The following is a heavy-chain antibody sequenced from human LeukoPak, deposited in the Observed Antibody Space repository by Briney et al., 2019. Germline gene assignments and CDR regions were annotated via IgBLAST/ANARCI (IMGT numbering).Heavy chain of an antibody. V-gene: IGHV4-61*05. D-gene: IGHD4-17*01. CDR3: ARLSTVTTSFDY. J-gene: IGHJ4*02. CDR2: IYYSGST. Sequence: SETLSLTCTVSGGSISSSSYYWGWIRQPPGKGLEWIGYIYYSGSTNYKPSLKSRVTISVDTSKNQFSLKLSSVTAADTAVYYCARLSTVTTSFDYWGQGTLVTVSS. CDR1: GGSISSSSYY.